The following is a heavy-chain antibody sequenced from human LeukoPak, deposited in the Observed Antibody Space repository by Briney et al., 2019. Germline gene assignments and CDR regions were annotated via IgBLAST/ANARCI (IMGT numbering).Heavy chain of an antibody. CDR2: IYPGDSDT. Sequence: GESLKISCKGSGYSFTSYWIGWVRQMPGKGLEWMGSIYPGDSDTRYSPSFQGQVTISADKSISTAYLQWSSLKASDTAMYYCARSTYYHHTSGYYSFDYWGQGTLVTVSS. D-gene: IGHD3-22*01. J-gene: IGHJ4*02. CDR1: GYSFTSYW. V-gene: IGHV5-51*01. CDR3: ARSTYYHHTSGYYSFDY.